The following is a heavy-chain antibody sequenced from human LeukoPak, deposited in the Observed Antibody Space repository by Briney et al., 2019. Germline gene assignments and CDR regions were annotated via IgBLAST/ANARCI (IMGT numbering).Heavy chain of an antibody. Sequence: GGSMRLASAAAGSIFSSYSMRWVRQAPGKGLEWVSAIIGRGGSTYYADSVKGRFTISRDNSKNTLYLQMNSLRAEDTAVYYCAKEISSSWTRYFQHWGQGTLVTVSS. V-gene: IGHV3-23*01. CDR3: AKEISSSWTRYFQH. J-gene: IGHJ1*01. D-gene: IGHD6-13*01. CDR1: GSIFSSYS. CDR2: IIGRGGST.